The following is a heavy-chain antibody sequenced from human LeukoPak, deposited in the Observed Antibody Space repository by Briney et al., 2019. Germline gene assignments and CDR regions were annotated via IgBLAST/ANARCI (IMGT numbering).Heavy chain of an antibody. CDR3: TRDRSRAEDD. J-gene: IGHJ4*02. CDR2: INQGGSDE. D-gene: IGHD1-14*01. Sequence: GGSLILSCAASGFTFSGHWMSWVRQAPGKGLEWVANINQGGSDEYYVDSVKGRFTISRDNANNLLYLQMNSLRGEDTAVYYCTRDRSRAEDDWGQGTLVTVSS. V-gene: IGHV3-7*01. CDR1: GFTFSGHW.